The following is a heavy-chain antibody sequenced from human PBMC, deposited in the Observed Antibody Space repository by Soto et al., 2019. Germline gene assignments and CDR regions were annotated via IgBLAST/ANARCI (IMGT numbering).Heavy chain of an antibody. Sequence: QVQLVQSGAEVKKPGASVKVSCKASGYTFISYGISWVRQAPGQGLEWMGWISAYNGNTNYAQKFHGRGTMTTHTSPTTPYMGVRSLRSDDTAVYFCARNGSCTGYCRGGSCSLSSWGHGTLVTLSS. CDR3: ARNGSCTGYCRGGSCSLSS. CDR2: ISAYNGNT. V-gene: IGHV1-18*01. J-gene: IGHJ5*01. D-gene: IGHD2-15*01. CDR1: GYTFISYG.